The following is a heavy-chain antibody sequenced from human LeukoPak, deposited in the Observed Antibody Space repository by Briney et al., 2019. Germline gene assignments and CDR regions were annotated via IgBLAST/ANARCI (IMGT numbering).Heavy chain of an antibody. V-gene: IGHV3-23*01. Sequence: PGGSLRLSCAASGFTFSSYAMHWVRQAPGKGLEWVSLISGSGGGTYYAGSVKGRFTISRDSSKNMVYLQVNSLRADDTAVYYCAKNRGAGSHFYYHMNVWGKGTTVTVSS. J-gene: IGHJ6*03. D-gene: IGHD2/OR15-2a*01. CDR3: AKNRGAGSHFYYHMNV. CDR1: GFTFSSYA. CDR2: ISGSGGGT.